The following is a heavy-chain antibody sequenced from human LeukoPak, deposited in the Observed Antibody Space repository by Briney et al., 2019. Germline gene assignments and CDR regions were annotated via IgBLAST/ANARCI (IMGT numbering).Heavy chain of an antibody. V-gene: IGHV4-39*07. CDR2: IYYSGST. J-gene: IGHJ5*02. CDR1: GGSISSSSYY. CDR3: AREPNGPRYCSGGSCPELNWFDP. Sequence: SETLSLTCTVSGGSISSSSYYWGWIRQPPGKGLEWIGSIYYSGSTYYNPSLKSRVTTSVDTSKNQFSLKLSSVTAADTAVYYCAREPNGPRYCSGGSCPELNWFDPWGQGTLVTVSS. D-gene: IGHD2-15*01.